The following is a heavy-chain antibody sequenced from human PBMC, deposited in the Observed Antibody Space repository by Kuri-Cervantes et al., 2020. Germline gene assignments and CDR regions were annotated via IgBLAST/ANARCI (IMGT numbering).Heavy chain of an antibody. CDR3: ASPARGNYFEY. J-gene: IGHJ4*02. V-gene: IGHV3-30*03. CDR2: ISYDGSNK. CDR1: GFTLSSYG. Sequence: GESLKISCAASGFTLSSYGMHWVRQAPGKGLEWVAVISYDGSNKYYADSVKGRFTISRDNSKNTLYLLMNGLRAEDTAVYYCASPARGNYFEYWGQGTLVTVSS. D-gene: IGHD3-16*01.